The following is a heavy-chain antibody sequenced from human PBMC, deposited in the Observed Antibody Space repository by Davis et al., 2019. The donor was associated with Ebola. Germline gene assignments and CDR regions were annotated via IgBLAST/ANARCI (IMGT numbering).Heavy chain of an antibody. J-gene: IGHJ4*02. CDR1: GGSFSGYY. CDR3: ATSPSGSSTLDY. Sequence: MPSETLSLTCAVYGGSFSGYYWSWIRQPPGKGLEWIGAINHSGSTTYNPSLKSRVTISVDTSKNQFSLKLSSVTAADTAVYYCATSPSGSSTLDYWGQGTLVTVSS. D-gene: IGHD1-26*01. CDR2: INHSGST. V-gene: IGHV4-34*01.